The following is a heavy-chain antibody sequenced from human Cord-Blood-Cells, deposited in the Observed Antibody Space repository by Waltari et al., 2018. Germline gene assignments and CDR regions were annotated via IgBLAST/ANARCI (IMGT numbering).Heavy chain of an antibody. CDR3: ARRSGSYFDNWFDP. CDR1: GGSFSGYY. J-gene: IGHJ5*02. Sequence: QVQLQQWGAGLLKPSETLSLTCAVYGGSFSGYYWSWIRQPPGKGLEWIGEINHSGSTNYNPSLKSRVTISVDTSKNQFSLKLSSVTAADTAVYYCARRSGSYFDNWFDPWGQGTLVTVSS. V-gene: IGHV4-34*01. D-gene: IGHD1-26*01. CDR2: INHSGST.